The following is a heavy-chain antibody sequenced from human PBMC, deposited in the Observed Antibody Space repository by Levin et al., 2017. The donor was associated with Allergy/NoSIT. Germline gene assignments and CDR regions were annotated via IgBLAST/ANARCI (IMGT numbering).Heavy chain of an antibody. CDR3: ARGTWHFDY. CDR1: GGSISSSSYY. D-gene: IGHD3/OR15-3a*01. CDR2: IYYSGST. Sequence: SETLSLTCTVSGGSISSSSYYWGWIRQPPGKGLEWIGSIYYSGSTYYNPSLKSRVTISVDTSKNQFSLKLSSVTAADTAVYYCARGTWHFDYWGQGTLVTVSS. J-gene: IGHJ4*02. V-gene: IGHV4-39*01.